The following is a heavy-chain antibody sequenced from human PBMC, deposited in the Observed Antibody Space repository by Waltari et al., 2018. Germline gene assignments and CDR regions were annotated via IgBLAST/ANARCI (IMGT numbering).Heavy chain of an antibody. CDR2: IYYSGST. CDR1: GGPISRYS. V-gene: IGHV4-59*13. J-gene: IGHJ4*02. CDR3: ARGGHYDILMDY. D-gene: IGHD3-9*01. Sequence: QVQLQESGPGLVKPSETLSLTCTASGGPISRYSWIWIRQPPGKGLEWIGYIYYSGSTNYNPSLKSRVTISVDTSKNQFSLKLSSVTAADTAVYYCARGGHYDILMDYWGQGTLVTVSS.